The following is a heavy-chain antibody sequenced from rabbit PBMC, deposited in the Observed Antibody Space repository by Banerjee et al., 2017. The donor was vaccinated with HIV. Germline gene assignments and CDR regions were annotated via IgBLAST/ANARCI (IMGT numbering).Heavy chain of an antibody. D-gene: IGHD2-1*01. CDR3: VSYDDYGDRNL. CDR2: ISAGSSGST. Sequence: QEQLVESGGGLVKPEGSLTLTCTASGFSFSSSYWLCWVRQAPGKGLEWIACISAGSSGSTYYATWAKGRFTISKTSSTTVTLQMTSLTAADTATYFCVSYDDYGDRNLWGPGTLVTVS. J-gene: IGHJ4*01. V-gene: IGHV1S45*01. CDR1: GFSFSSSYW.